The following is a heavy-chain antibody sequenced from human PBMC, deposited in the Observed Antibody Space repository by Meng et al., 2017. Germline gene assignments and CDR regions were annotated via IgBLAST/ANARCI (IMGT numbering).Heavy chain of an antibody. CDR2: VDPEDGET. CDR1: GYTFTDYY. J-gene: IGHJ5*02. Sequence: VQQVKAGAEVKKPGATVKISCKDSGYTFTDYYMHWVQQAPGKGLEWMGLVDPEDGETIYAEKFQGRVTITADTSTDTAYMELSSLRSEDTAVYYCATDLYRDWFDPWGQGTLVTVSS. V-gene: IGHV1-69-2*01. CDR3: ATDLYRDWFDP. D-gene: IGHD1-26*01.